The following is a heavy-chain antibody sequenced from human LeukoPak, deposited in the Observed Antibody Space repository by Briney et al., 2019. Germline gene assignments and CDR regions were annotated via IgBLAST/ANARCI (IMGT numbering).Heavy chain of an antibody. Sequence: GGPLRLSCTAHGLTIGGSAMSWVRQAPGKRPEGVGLVRSKAYVGTTEYAASVKGRFTISRDDSKFIASLHMNSLRTEDTAVYYCTRLYSESSSWALDNWGQGTLVTVSS. CDR1: GLTIGGSA. CDR3: TRLYSESSSWALDN. CDR2: VRSKAYVGTT. D-gene: IGHD6-13*01. V-gene: IGHV3-49*04. J-gene: IGHJ4*02.